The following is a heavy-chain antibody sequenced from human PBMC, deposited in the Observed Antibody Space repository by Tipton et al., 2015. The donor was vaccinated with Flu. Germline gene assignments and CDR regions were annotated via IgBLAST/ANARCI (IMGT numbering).Heavy chain of an antibody. D-gene: IGHD4-17*01. CDR3: ARDRGGYGDYDY. CDR1: GFTFSSYS. V-gene: IGHV3-21*04. Sequence: VQLVQSGGGVVQPGRSLRLSCAASGFTFSSYSMNWVRQAPGKGLEWVSSITGRSSLTHYADSVKGRFSITRDNADNSLYLQMNSLRVDETAMYYCARDRGGYGDYDYWGQGTLVTVSS. J-gene: IGHJ4*02. CDR2: ITGRSSLT.